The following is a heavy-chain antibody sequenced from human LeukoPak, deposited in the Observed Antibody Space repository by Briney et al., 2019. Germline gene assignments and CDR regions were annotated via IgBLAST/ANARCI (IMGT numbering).Heavy chain of an antibody. J-gene: IGHJ4*02. Sequence: GGSLRLSCVASGISFSSYWMAWVRQAPGKGLEWVANIKYDGTHKFYADSVKGRFTISRDNAKNSLFLEMNSLRADDTAVYFCAPSHDSSGNDWGQGTLVTVSS. CDR1: GISFSSYW. V-gene: IGHV3-7*01. CDR2: IKYDGTHK. D-gene: IGHD3-22*01. CDR3: APSHDSSGND.